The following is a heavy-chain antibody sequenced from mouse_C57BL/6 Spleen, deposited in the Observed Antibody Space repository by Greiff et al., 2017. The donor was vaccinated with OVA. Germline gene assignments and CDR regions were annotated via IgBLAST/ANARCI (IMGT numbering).Heavy chain of an antibody. CDR2: ISDGGSYT. J-gene: IGHJ2*01. CDR3: ARVEAAQATLYYFDY. Sequence: EVHLVESGGGLVKPGGSLKLSCAASGFTFSSYAMSWVRQTPEKRLEWVATISDGGSYTYYPDNVTGRFTISRDNAKNNLYLQMSHLKSEDTAMYYCARVEAAQATLYYFDYWGQGTTLTVSS. V-gene: IGHV5-4*01. CDR1: GFTFSSYA. D-gene: IGHD3-2*02.